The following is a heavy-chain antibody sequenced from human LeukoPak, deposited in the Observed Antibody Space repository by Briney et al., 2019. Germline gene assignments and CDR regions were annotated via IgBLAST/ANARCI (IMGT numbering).Heavy chain of an antibody. D-gene: IGHD5-18*01. CDR3: AKSWDTAMVSRYYFDY. Sequence: PGGSLRLSCAASGFTFSSYAMSWVRQAPGKGLEWVSAISGSGGSTYYADSVKGRFTISGDNSKNTLYLQMNSLRAEDTAVYYCAKSWDTAMVSRYYFDYWGQGTLVTVSS. CDR1: GFTFSSYA. J-gene: IGHJ4*02. V-gene: IGHV3-23*01. CDR2: ISGSGGST.